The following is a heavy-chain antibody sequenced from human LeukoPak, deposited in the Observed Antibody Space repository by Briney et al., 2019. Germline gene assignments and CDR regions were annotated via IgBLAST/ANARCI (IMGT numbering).Heavy chain of an antibody. CDR1: GVPISSGSYS. J-gene: IGHJ6*03. V-gene: IGHV4-61*02. Sequence: SETLSLTCTVSGVPISSGSYSWSWIRQPAGKGLEWIGRIYTSGSTDYHPSLKSRVTISVDTSKNQFSLKLSSVTAADTAVYYCARDKTHTYYDSSGYYYYYYMDVWGKGTTVTISS. D-gene: IGHD3-22*01. CDR3: ARDKTHTYYDSSGYYYYYYMDV. CDR2: IYTSGST.